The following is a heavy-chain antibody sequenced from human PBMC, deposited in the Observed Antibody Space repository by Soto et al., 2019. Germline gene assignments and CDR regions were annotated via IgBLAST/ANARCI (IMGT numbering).Heavy chain of an antibody. Sequence: EVQVLESGGGLEQPGESLRLSCAASGFTFSTYAMSWVRQAPGKGLEWVSSISGSGGRTHYAESVKGRFTISRDNSENTLYLYMDSLRAKDTAAYYCAKGGFFFYYGMDVWGQGTTVTVSS. CDR2: ISGSGGRT. CDR3: AKGGFFFYYGMDV. J-gene: IGHJ6*02. V-gene: IGHV3-23*01. D-gene: IGHD1-26*01. CDR1: GFTFSTYA.